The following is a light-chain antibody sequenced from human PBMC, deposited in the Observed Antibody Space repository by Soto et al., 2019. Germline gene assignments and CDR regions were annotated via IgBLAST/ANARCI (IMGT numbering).Light chain of an antibody. CDR1: QTINSW. CDR3: QQYNNYWT. Sequence: DIQMTQSPSTLSASVGDRVTITCRASQTINSWLAWYQQRPGKVPKLLIYRASSLQSGVPSRFSGSGSGTEFTLTISSLQPDDFATYYCQQYNNYWTFGQGTKVEIK. V-gene: IGKV1-5*03. J-gene: IGKJ1*01. CDR2: RAS.